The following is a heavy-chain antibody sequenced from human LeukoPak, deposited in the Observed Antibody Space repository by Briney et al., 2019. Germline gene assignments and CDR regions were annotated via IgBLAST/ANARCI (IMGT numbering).Heavy chain of an antibody. J-gene: IGHJ5*02. CDR2: INHSGST. CDR3: ARGSFDKLFNNWFDP. CDR1: GGSFSGYY. V-gene: IGHV4-34*01. D-gene: IGHD3-9*01. Sequence: SETLSLTFAVYGGSFSGYYWSWIRQPPGKGLEWIGEINHSGSTNYNPSLKSRVTISVDTSKNQFSLKLSSVTAADTAVYYCARGSFDKLFNNWFDPWGQGTLVTVSS.